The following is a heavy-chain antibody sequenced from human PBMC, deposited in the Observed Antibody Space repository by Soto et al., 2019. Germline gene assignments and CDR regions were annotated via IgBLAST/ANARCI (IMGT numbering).Heavy chain of an antibody. Sequence: QVPLVQSGAEVKKPGSSVTVSCKASGGTFSSYAIHWVRQAPGQGLEWMGGIIPMYGPAKYAQTFQRRVTITADESPTTVYMELTSLTSQDTAVYYCARVTSMVRGVIDNGFDPWAHGTLVTVSS. CDR3: ARVTSMVRGVIDNGFDP. D-gene: IGHD3-10*01. CDR2: IIPMYGPA. CDR1: GGTFSSYA. V-gene: IGHV1-69*01. J-gene: IGHJ5*02.